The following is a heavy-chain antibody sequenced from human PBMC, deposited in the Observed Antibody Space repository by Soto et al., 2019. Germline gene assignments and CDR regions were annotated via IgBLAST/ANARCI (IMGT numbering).Heavy chain of an antibody. CDR3: ARYFRGGYFDY. CDR2: IWYDGSEK. Sequence: PGGSLRLSCATSGFTFNNYGMHWVRQAPGKGLEWVAVIWYDGSEKYYADSVKGRFTISRDNSKNTLYLQMNSLRAEDTAIYYCARYFRGGYFDYWGQGILVTVSS. D-gene: IGHD2-15*01. V-gene: IGHV3-33*01. J-gene: IGHJ4*02. CDR1: GFTFNNYG.